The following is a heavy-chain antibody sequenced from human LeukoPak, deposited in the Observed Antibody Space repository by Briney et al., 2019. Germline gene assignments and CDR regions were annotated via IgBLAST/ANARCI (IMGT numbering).Heavy chain of an antibody. CDR2: IYASGST. CDR1: GGSISSYY. CDR3: ARSNRYQLLSPLDY. D-gene: IGHD2-2*01. V-gene: IGHV4-4*07. J-gene: IGHJ4*02. Sequence: VKPSETLSLTCTVSGGSISSYYWSWIRQPAGKGLEWIGRIYASGSTNYNPSLKSRVTMSVDTSKNQFSLKLSPVTAADTAVYYCARSNRYQLLSPLDYWGQGTLVTVSS.